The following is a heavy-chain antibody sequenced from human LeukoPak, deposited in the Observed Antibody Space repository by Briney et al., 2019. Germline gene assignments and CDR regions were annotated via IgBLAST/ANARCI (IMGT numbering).Heavy chain of an antibody. Sequence: PGRSLRLSCAASGFTFSSYGMHWVRQAPGKGLEWVAVISYDGSNKYYADSVKGRFTISRDNSKNTLYLQMNSLRAEDTAVYYCAKDFSSDILTGSYYFDYWGQGTLVTVSS. D-gene: IGHD3-9*01. CDR3: AKDFSSDILTGSYYFDY. CDR2: ISYDGSNK. CDR1: GFTFSSYG. J-gene: IGHJ4*02. V-gene: IGHV3-30*18.